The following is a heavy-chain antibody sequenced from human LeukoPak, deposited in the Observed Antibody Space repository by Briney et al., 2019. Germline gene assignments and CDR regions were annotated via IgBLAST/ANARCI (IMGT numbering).Heavy chain of an antibody. CDR1: GYTFTSYG. CDR3: TCSSGYISRYFDL. Sequence: ASVKVSCKASGYTFTSYGISWVRQAPGQGLEWMGWISAYSGNTNYAQKLQGRVTMTTDTSTSTAYMELRSLRSEDTAVYYCTCSSGYISRYFDLWGRGTLVTVSS. D-gene: IGHD3-22*01. V-gene: IGHV1-18*01. J-gene: IGHJ2*01. CDR2: ISAYSGNT.